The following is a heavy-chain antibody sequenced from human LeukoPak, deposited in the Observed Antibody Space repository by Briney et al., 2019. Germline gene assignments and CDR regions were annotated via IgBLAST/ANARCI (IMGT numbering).Heavy chain of an antibody. CDR3: ARGHCSGGSCYYFDY. D-gene: IGHD2-15*01. J-gene: IGHJ4*02. CDR2: IGTAGDT. Sequence: GGSLRLSCAASGFTFSSYDMHWVRQATGKGLEWVPAIGTAGDTYYPGSVKGRFTISRENAKNSLYLQMNSLRAGDTAVYYCARGHCSGGSCYYFDYWGQGTLVTVSS. CDR1: GFTFSSYD. V-gene: IGHV3-13*01.